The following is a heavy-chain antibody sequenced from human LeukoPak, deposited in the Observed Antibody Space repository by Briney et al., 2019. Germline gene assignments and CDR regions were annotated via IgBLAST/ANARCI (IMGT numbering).Heavy chain of an antibody. D-gene: IGHD2-8*01. CDR3: STDTRLLIY. V-gene: IGHV3-48*03. CDR1: GFTFSSYE. J-gene: IGHJ4*01. CDR2: ISSSGSTI. Sequence: GGSLRLSCAASGFTFSSYEMNWVRQAPGKGLEWVSYISSSGSTIYYADSVKGRFTISRDNAKNSLYLQMNSLRPDDTALYYCSTDTRLLIYWGHGTLVTVSS.